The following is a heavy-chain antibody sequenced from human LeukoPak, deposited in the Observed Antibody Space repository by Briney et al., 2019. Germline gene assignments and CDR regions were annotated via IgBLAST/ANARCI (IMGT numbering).Heavy chain of an antibody. CDR2: ISRSGDT. V-gene: IGHV4-59*01. Sequence: PSETLSLTCSVSGDSISSYAWSWIRRPPGKGLEWIGDISRSGDTNYSPSLKSRLTISVDMSKNQFSLKLRSVTAAATAVYYCAKDRGGGRDVFDIWGQGTVVTVSS. CDR3: AKDRGGGRDVFDI. J-gene: IGHJ3*02. CDR1: GDSISSYA. D-gene: IGHD3-10*01.